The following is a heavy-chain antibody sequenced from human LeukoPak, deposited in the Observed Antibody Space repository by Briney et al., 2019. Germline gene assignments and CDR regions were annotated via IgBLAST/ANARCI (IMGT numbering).Heavy chain of an antibody. CDR1: GYSFTSYW. CDR3: ARERGIAVAGDAFDI. Sequence: GESLKISCKGSGYSFTSYWIGWVRQMPGKGLEWMGIIYPGDSDTRYSPSFQGQVTISADKSISTAYLQWSSLKASDTAMYYCARERGIAVAGDAFDIWGQGTMVTVSS. D-gene: IGHD6-19*01. CDR2: IYPGDSDT. J-gene: IGHJ3*02. V-gene: IGHV5-51*01.